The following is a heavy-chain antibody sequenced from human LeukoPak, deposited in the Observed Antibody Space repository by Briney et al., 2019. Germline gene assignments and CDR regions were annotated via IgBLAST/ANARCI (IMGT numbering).Heavy chain of an antibody. CDR2: MSPNSGNT. Sequence: GASVKVSCKASGYTFTSYDINWVRQATGQGLEWMGWMSPNSGNTGYAQKFQGRVTITRNTSISTAYMELSSLRSEDTAVYYCARANSYKYDFWSGVNYCFDYWGQGTLVTVSS. CDR3: ARANSYKYDFWSGVNYCFDY. CDR1: GYTFTSYD. D-gene: IGHD3-3*01. V-gene: IGHV1-8*03. J-gene: IGHJ4*02.